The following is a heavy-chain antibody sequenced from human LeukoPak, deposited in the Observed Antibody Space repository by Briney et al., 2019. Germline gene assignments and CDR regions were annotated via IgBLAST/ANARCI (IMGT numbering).Heavy chain of an antibody. CDR3: ARRGYCSGGSCYSGVWFDP. V-gene: IGHV5-51*01. CDR1: GYSFTSYW. D-gene: IGHD2-15*01. J-gene: IGHJ5*02. Sequence: GESLKISCKGSGYSFTSYWIGGVRQMPGKGLEWMGIIYPGDSDTRYSPSFQGQVTISADKSISTAYLQWSSLKASDTAMYYCARRGYCSGGSCYSGVWFDPWGQGTLVTVSS. CDR2: IYPGDSDT.